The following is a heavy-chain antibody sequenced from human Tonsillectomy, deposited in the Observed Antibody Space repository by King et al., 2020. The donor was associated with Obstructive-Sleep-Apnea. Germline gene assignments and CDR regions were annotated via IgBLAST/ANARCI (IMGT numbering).Heavy chain of an antibody. J-gene: IGHJ4*02. CDR2: ITHSVST. V-gene: IGHV4-34*01. Sequence: VQLQQWGAGLLKPSETLSLTCAVYGGSFSDYYWSWIRQPPGKGLEWIGEITHSVSTNYNPSLKSRVTITLDTSKNQFSLQLSSVTAADTALYFCARLLGATGPEYYFDYWGQGTLVTVSS. CDR1: GGSFSDYY. CDR3: ARLLGATGPEYYFDY. D-gene: IGHD1-26*01.